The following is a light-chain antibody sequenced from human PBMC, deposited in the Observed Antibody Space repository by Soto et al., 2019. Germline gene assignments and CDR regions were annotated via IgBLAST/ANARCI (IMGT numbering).Light chain of an antibody. J-gene: IGLJ2*01. CDR1: SSDVGGYNF. V-gene: IGLV2-8*01. CDR2: EVS. Sequence: QSVLTQPPSASGSPGQSVTISCTGTSSDVGGYNFVSWYQQHPGKAPKLMIYEVSERPSGVPDRFSGSKSGNTASLTVSGLQAEDEADYYCSSYAGSNIVVFGGGTQLT. CDR3: SSYAGSNIVV.